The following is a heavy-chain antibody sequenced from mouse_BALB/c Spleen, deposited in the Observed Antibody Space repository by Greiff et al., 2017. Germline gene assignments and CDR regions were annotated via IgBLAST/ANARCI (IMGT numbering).Heavy chain of an antibody. V-gene: IGHV5-17*02. CDR3: ARSGGYDVGSLDY. Sequence: EVKLVESGGGLVQPGGSRKLSCAASGFTFSSFGMHWVRQAPEKGLEWVAYISSGSSTIYYADTVKGRFTISRDNPKNTLFLQLTSLRSEDTAMYYCARSGGYDVGSLDYWGQGTSVTVSS. D-gene: IGHD2-14*01. CDR2: ISSGSSTI. CDR1: GFTFSSFG. J-gene: IGHJ4*01.